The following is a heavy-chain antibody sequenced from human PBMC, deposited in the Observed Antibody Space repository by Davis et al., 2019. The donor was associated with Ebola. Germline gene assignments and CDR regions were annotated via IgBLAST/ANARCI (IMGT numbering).Heavy chain of an antibody. CDR1: GFTFSSYA. Sequence: ESLKISCAASGFTFSSYAMSWVRQAPGKGLEWVSAISSSGGSTYYADSVKGRFTISRDNSKNTLYLQMNSLRAEDTAVYYCAKDLTEKQQLVLRPPGSFDYWGQGTLVTVSS. CDR2: ISSSGGST. J-gene: IGHJ4*02. CDR3: AKDLTEKQQLVLRPPGSFDY. V-gene: IGHV3-23*01. D-gene: IGHD6-13*01.